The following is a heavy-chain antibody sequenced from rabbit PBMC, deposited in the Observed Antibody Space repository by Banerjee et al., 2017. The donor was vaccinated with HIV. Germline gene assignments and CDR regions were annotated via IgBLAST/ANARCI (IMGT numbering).Heavy chain of an antibody. Sequence: QEQLEESRGDLVKPEGSLTLTCKASGIDFSSSHDMCWVRQAPGKGLEWIGCIYTGRDSTKHASWAKGRFTISKTSSTTVTLQLTSLTVADTATYFCARGYSAYNGYGYAYYFNLWGQGTLVTV. CDR1: GIDFSSSHD. CDR2: IYTGRDST. D-gene: IGHD6-1*01. J-gene: IGHJ4*01. V-gene: IGHV1S45*01. CDR3: ARGYSAYNGYGYAYYFNL.